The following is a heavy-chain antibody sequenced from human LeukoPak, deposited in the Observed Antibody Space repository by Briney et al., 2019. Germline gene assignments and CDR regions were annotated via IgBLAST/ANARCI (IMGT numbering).Heavy chain of an antibody. D-gene: IGHD6-13*01. J-gene: IGHJ6*03. Sequence: PGGSLRLSCAASGFTFSSYWMHWVRQAPGKGLVWVSRINSDGSSTSYADSVKGRFTISRDNAKNTLYLQMNSLRAEDTAVYYCARALYSSSWYTYYYYYYMDVWGKGTTVTVSS. CDR1: GFTFSSYW. V-gene: IGHV3-74*01. CDR2: INSDGSST. CDR3: ARALYSSSWYTYYYYYYMDV.